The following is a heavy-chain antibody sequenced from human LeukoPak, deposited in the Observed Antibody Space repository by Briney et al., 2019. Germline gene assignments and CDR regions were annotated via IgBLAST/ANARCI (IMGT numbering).Heavy chain of an antibody. Sequence: SETLSLTCTVSGGSITSYDWSWIRQPAGKGLEWIGRFYTSGSTNYNPSLKSRVTMSLDTSKNQFSLKLSSVTAADTAFYYCARLTSSWYQDWYFDLWGRGTLVTVSS. CDR1: GGSITSYD. V-gene: IGHV4-4*07. CDR2: FYTSGST. D-gene: IGHD6-13*01. CDR3: ARLTSSWYQDWYFDL. J-gene: IGHJ2*01.